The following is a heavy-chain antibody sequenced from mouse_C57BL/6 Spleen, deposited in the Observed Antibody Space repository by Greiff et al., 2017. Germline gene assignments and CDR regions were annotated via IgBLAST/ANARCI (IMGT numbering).Heavy chain of an antibody. D-gene: IGHD1-1*01. CDR1: GYTFTSYW. Sequence: QVQLQQPGAELVMPGASVKLSCKASGYTFTSYWMHWVKQRPGQGLEWIGEIDPSYSYTNYNQKFKGKSTLTVDKSSSTAYMQLSSLTSDDSAVYYWATPALYSYDSCPWFAYWGQGTLVTVSA. J-gene: IGHJ3*01. CDR2: IDPSYSYT. CDR3: ATPALYSYDSCPWFAY. V-gene: IGHV1-69*01.